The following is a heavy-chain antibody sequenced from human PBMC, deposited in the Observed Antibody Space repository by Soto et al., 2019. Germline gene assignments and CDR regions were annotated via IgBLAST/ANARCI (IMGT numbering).Heavy chain of an antibody. V-gene: IGHV3-21*01. D-gene: IGHD1-26*01. Sequence: EVQVVESGGGLVQPGGSLRLSCSFTFSMYSMNWVRQAPGKGLEWVASISSGGRYIKYAGSVKGRFTISRDNAKNSVSLQMNSLRVDDTAVYFCTRDQGGSYDSWFDPWGQGTLVTVSS. J-gene: IGHJ5*02. CDR1: FTFSMYS. CDR2: ISSGGRYI. CDR3: TRDQGGSYDSWFDP.